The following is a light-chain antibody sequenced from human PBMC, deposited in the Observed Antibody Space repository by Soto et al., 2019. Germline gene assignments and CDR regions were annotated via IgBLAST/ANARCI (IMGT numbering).Light chain of an antibody. CDR2: EGT. CDR1: NSDVWTYNL. V-gene: IGLV2-23*01. CDR3: CAYAGSSSMM. Sequence: QSALSQPASVSGSPGQSITISCTGINSDVWTYNLVSWYQQHPGKAPQIVIYEGTKRPSGISNRFSGSKSGDTASLTISGLQAGDEGDYYCCAYAGSSSMMFGGGTKLTVL. J-gene: IGLJ3*02.